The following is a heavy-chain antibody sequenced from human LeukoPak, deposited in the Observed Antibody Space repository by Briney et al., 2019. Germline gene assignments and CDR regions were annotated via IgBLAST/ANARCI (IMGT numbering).Heavy chain of an antibody. Sequence: ASVKVSCKASGCTFTGYYMHWVRQAPGQGLEWMGWINPNSGGTNYAQKFQGRVTMTRDTSISTAYMELSRLRSDDTAVYYCARSRRTTGTTFHDYWGQGTLVTVSS. V-gene: IGHV1-2*02. D-gene: IGHD1-1*01. CDR1: GCTFTGYY. CDR2: INPNSGGT. CDR3: ARSRRTTGTTFHDY. J-gene: IGHJ4*02.